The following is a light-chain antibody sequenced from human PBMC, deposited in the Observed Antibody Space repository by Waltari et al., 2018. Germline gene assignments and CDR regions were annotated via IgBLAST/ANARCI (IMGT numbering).Light chain of an antibody. Sequence: QSALTQPASVSGSPGQSITISCTGTSSDVGGYNYVSWYQQHPGTAPKLMIYDVSKRPSGVSNRFSGSKSGNTASLTISGLQAEDEADYYCCSYAGSSTFGVFGGGTKLTVL. CDR2: DVS. CDR1: SSDVGGYNY. J-gene: IGLJ2*01. V-gene: IGLV2-23*02. CDR3: CSYAGSSTFGV.